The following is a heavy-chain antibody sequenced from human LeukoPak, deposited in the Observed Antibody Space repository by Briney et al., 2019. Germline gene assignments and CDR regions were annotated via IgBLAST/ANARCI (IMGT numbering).Heavy chain of an antibody. J-gene: IGHJ4*02. CDR3: ARAQSLTAPAGTFANS. V-gene: IGHV1-2*02. CDR1: GYTFTGCF. D-gene: IGHD6-13*01. Sequence: ASVKVSCKASGYTFTGCFLHWVRRAPGQGFEWMGWINPNSGGTYYTQRFQGRVTMTRDTSISTAYMELGSLRSDDTAVHYCARAQSLTAPAGTFANSWGQGTLVTVSS. CDR2: INPNSGGT.